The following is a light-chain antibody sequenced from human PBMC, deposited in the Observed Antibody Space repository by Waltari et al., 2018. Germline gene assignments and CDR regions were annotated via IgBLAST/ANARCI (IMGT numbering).Light chain of an antibody. J-gene: IGKJ2*01. Sequence: IVMTQSPATLSVSPGDGATLSCRASQSVSSNLAWYQQKPGQAPRLLIYAASTRATGIPARFSGSGSGTQFTLTISSLQSEDFAVYYCQQYYSTPYTFGQGTKLEIK. CDR1: QSVSSN. CDR3: QQYYSTPYT. CDR2: AAS. V-gene: IGKV3-15*01.